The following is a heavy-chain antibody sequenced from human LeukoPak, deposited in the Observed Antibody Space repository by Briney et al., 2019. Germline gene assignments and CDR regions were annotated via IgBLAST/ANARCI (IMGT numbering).Heavy chain of an antibody. CDR2: ISAYNGNT. D-gene: IGHD3-9*01. V-gene: IGHV1-18*01. CDR3: ARNRYDILTGYYPYYMDV. CDR1: GYTFTSYG. Sequence: GASVKVSCKASGYTFTSYGIGWVRQAPGQGLEWMGWISAYNGNTNYAQKLQGRVTMTTDTSTSTAYMELRSLRSDDTAVYYCARNRYDILTGYYPYYMDVWGKGTTVTVSS. J-gene: IGHJ6*03.